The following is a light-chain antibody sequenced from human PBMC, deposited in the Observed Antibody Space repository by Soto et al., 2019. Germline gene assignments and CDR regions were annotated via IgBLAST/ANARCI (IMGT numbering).Light chain of an antibody. Sequence: IQLTQSPSSLSASVGDSVTITCRASQGIITYLAWYQQKPGKAPNLLIYGSSTLQSGVPLRFSGSGSGTDFTLTINSLQADDFATYYCQQTRSYPSTFGGGTKVDIK. CDR1: QGIITY. J-gene: IGKJ4*01. CDR2: GSS. V-gene: IGKV1-9*01. CDR3: QQTRSYPST.